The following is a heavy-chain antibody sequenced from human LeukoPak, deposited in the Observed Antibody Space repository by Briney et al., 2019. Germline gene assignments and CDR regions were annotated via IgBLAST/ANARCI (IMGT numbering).Heavy chain of an antibody. Sequence: ASVKVSCKASGGTFSSYAISWVRQAPGQGLEWMGGIIPIFGTANYAQKFQGRVTIATDESTSTAYMELSSLRSEDTAVYNCARDAGATPNWFDPWGQGTLVTVSS. J-gene: IGHJ5*02. CDR1: GGTFSSYA. D-gene: IGHD1-26*01. CDR3: ARDAGATPNWFDP. V-gene: IGHV1-69*05. CDR2: IIPIFGTA.